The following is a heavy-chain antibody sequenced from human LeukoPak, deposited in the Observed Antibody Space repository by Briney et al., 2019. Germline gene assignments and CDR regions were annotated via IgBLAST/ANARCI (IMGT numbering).Heavy chain of an antibody. CDR2: INPNSGGT. CDR1: GYTFTGYY. V-gene: IGHV1-2*02. CDR3: ARFKYSSGWYNDY. Sequence: ASVKVSCKASGYTFTGYYMHWVRQAPGQGLEWMGWINPNSGGTNYAQKFQGRVTMTRDTSISTAYMGLSRLRSDDTAVYYCARFKYSSGWYNDYWGQGTLVTVSS. D-gene: IGHD6-19*01. J-gene: IGHJ4*02.